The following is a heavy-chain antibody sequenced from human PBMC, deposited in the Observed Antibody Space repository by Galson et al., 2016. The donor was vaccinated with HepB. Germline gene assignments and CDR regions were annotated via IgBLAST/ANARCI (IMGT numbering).Heavy chain of an antibody. J-gene: IGHJ4*02. CDR2: VSYDGSNK. CDR3: ARGGYEYYDTSGYSFDY. Sequence: SLRLSCAASEFPFNSFEMHWVRQTPGMGLEWVASVSYDGSNKFYADSVRGRFTISRDNSRNTLYLQMNSLRFEDTAVYYCARGGYEYYDTSGYSFDYWGQGTLITVSS. CDR1: EFPFNSFE. D-gene: IGHD3-22*01. V-gene: IGHV3-30*04.